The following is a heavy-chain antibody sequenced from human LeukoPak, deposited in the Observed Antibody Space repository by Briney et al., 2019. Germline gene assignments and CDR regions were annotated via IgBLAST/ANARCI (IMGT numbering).Heavy chain of an antibody. Sequence: GGSLRLSCVASGFTFSTYWMHWVRQAPGEGLVWVSRISGDSSITNYADSVKGRFTISRDNAKNTLYLQMNSLRAEDTAVYYCTRAISVNWGQGILVTVSS. CDR3: TRAISVN. CDR1: GFTFSTYW. J-gene: IGHJ4*02. V-gene: IGHV3-74*01. CDR2: ISGDSSIT. D-gene: IGHD3-9*01.